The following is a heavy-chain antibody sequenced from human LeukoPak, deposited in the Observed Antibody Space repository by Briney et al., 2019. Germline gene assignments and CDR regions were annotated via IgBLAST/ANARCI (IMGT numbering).Heavy chain of an antibody. CDR1: GGSISSYY. J-gene: IGHJ6*03. D-gene: IGHD3-10*01. V-gene: IGHV4-4*07. CDR3: ARGITMVRGVIPRRDYYYYYMDV. Sequence: TASETLSLTCTVSGGSISSYYWSWIRQPAGKGLEWIGRIYTSGSTNYNPSLKSRVTMSVDTSKNQFSLKLSSVTAADTAVYYCARGITMVRGVIPRRDYYYYYMDVWGKGTTVTISS. CDR2: IYTSGST.